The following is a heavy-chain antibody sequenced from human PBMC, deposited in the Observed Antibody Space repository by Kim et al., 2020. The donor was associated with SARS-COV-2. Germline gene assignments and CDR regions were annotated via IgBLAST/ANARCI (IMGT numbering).Heavy chain of an antibody. D-gene: IGHD3-22*01. Sequence: SVKVSCKASGGTFSSYAISWVRQAPGQGLEWMGGIIPIFGTANYAQKFQGRVTITADESTSTAYMELSSLRSEDTAVYYCARGGNYYDSSGYYSAEYFQHWGQGTLVTVSS. CDR1: GGTFSSYA. J-gene: IGHJ1*01. CDR2: IIPIFGTA. CDR3: ARGGNYYDSSGYYSAEYFQH. V-gene: IGHV1-69*13.